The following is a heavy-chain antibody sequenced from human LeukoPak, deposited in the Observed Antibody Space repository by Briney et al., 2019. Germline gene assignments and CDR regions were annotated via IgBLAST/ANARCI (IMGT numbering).Heavy chain of an antibody. CDR2: INPSGGST. CDR1: GYTFTGYY. D-gene: IGHD3-22*01. CDR3: ARDLKYYYDSSGYYYPDY. J-gene: IGHJ4*02. Sequence: ASLKVSCKASGYTFTGYYMHWVRQAPGQGLEWMGIINPSGGSTSYAQKFQGRVTMTRDMSTSTVYMELSSLRSEDTAVYYCARDLKYYYDSSGYYYPDYWGQGTLVTVSS. V-gene: IGHV1-46*01.